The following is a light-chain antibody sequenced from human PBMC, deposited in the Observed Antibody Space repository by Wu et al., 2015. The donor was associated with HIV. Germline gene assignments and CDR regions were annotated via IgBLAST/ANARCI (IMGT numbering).Light chain of an antibody. Sequence: EIVLTQSPGTLSLSPGERATLSRRASQSVSSNYLAWYQQKPGQSPRLLIYGPSTRATGIPPRFTGSGSGTEFTLTISSLQSEDFAVYYCQQYNYWPTFGGGTKVEIK. CDR1: QSVSSN. V-gene: IGKV3-15*01. CDR3: QQYNYWPT. J-gene: IGKJ4*01. CDR2: GPS.